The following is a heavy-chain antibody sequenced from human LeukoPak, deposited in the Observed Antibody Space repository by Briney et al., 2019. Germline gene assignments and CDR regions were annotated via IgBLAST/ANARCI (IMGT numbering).Heavy chain of an antibody. CDR3: AKAGNTAWTAVDC. J-gene: IGHJ4*02. D-gene: IGHD1/OR15-1a*01. V-gene: IGHV3-13*01. CDR1: GFIFSAYD. CDR2: IGISGDT. Sequence: GGSLRLSCAASGFIFSAYDMHWVRQPPGGGLEWVSSIGISGDTYYADSVKGRITISRDNSENTLYLQMNSLRAGDTAVYYCAKAGNTAWTAVDCWGQGTLVTVSS.